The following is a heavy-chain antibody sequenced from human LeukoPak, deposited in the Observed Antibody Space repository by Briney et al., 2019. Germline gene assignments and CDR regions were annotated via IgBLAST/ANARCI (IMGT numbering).Heavy chain of an antibody. CDR3: AKEEYSYGVFDY. V-gene: IGHV3-23*01. CDR2: ISGSGGST. J-gene: IGHJ4*02. CDR1: GFTFSSYA. Sequence: PAGGSLRLSCAASGFTFSSYAMSWVRQAPGKGLEWVSAISGSGGSTYYADSVKGRFTISRDNSKNTLYLQMNSLRAGDTAVYYWAKEEYSYGVFDYWGQGTLVTVSS. D-gene: IGHD5-18*01.